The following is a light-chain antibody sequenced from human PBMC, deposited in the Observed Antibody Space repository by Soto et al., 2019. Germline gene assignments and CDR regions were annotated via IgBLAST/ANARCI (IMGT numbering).Light chain of an antibody. CDR3: QHYDSYSEA. CDR1: QTISSW. CDR2: KAS. Sequence: DIKMTQSPSSLSGSVGDRVTINCRASQTISSWLDRYQQKPGKAPKLLIYKASTLKSGVPSRFSGSGSGTEFTLTISSLQPDDFATYYCQHYDSYSEAFGQGTKVDIK. V-gene: IGKV1-5*03. J-gene: IGKJ1*01.